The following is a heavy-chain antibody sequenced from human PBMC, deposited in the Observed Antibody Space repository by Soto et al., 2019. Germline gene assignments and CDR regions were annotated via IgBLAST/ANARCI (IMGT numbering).Heavy chain of an antibody. CDR2: IYYSGRT. D-gene: IGHD1-1*01. J-gene: IGHJ2*01. Sequence: QVQLQESGPGLVKSSQTLSLICTVSGGSISSGDHYWSWTRQPPGEGLEWVGHIYYSGRTYYNPSLKSRLTISLDTSKNQFSLKLSSVTAADTAVYYCARLLPTPEVWYFDLWGRGTLVTVSS. CDR3: ARLLPTPEVWYFDL. V-gene: IGHV4-30-4*01. CDR1: GGSISSGDHY.